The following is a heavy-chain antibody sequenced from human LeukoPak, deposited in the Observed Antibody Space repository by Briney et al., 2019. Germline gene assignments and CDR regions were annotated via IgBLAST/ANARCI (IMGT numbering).Heavy chain of an antibody. V-gene: IGHV3-30*04. CDR1: GFTFSSYA. CDR3: ARGNILTGYSFDY. Sequence: AGRSLRLSCAASGFTFSSYAMHWVRQAPGKGLEWVAVISYDGSNKYYADSVKGRFTISRDNSKNTLYLQMNSLRAEDTAVYYCARGNILTGYSFDYWGQGTLVTASS. J-gene: IGHJ4*02. CDR2: ISYDGSNK. D-gene: IGHD3-9*01.